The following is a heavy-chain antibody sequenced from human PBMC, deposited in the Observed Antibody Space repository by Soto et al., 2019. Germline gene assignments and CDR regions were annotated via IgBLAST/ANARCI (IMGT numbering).Heavy chain of an antibody. CDR1: GGTFSSYA. D-gene: IGHD3-22*01. Sequence: VASVKVSCKASGGTFSSYAISWVRQAPGQGLEWMGGIIPIFGTANYAQKFQGRVTITADKSTSTAYMELSSLRSEDTAVYYCAGPRGYYDSSGYHYYYYGMDVWGQGTTVTVSS. J-gene: IGHJ6*02. V-gene: IGHV1-69*06. CDR3: AGPRGYYDSSGYHYYYYGMDV. CDR2: IIPIFGTA.